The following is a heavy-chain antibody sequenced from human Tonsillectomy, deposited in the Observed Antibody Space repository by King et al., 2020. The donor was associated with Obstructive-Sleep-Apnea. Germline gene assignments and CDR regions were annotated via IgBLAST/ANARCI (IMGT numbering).Heavy chain of an antibody. D-gene: IGHD2-2*01. CDR3: VRGPHCSHTNCYAEWSDY. J-gene: IGHJ4*02. V-gene: IGHV3-33*01. CDR2: IWFDGSND. Sequence: VQLVESGGGVVQPGRSLRLSCAASGFTFSSYGMHWVRQAPGKGLEWVAIIWFDGSNDYYGDSVRGRFTISRDNYESTLYLQMNSLRVEDTAVYYCVRGPHCSHTNCYAEWSDYWGQGTLVTVSS. CDR1: GFTFSSYG.